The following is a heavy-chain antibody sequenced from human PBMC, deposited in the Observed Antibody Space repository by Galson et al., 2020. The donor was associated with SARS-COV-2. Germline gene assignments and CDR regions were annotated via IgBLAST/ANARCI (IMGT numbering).Heavy chain of an antibody. D-gene: IGHD3-10*01. J-gene: IGHJ6*02. V-gene: IGHV1-8*01. CDR2: MNPNSGNT. Sequence: GESLKISCKASGYTFTSYDINWVRQATGQGLEWMGWMNPNSGNTGFAQKFQGRVTMTRNTSISTAYMELSSLRSEDTAVYYCARADYDGSGRYELDVGYYYGMDVWGQGTTVTVSS. CDR1: GYTFTSYD. CDR3: ARADYDGSGRYELDVGYYYGMDV.